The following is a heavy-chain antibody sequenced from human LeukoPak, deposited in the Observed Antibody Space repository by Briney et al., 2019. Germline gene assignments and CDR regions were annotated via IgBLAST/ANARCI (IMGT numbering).Heavy chain of an antibody. Sequence: GASVKVSCKASGYTFTSYGISWVRQAPGQGLEWMGWISAYNGNTNYAQKLQGRVTMTTDTSTSTAYMELRSLRSDDTAVYYCARDPEGEYSRISWYFDLWGRGTLVTVSS. CDR1: GYTFTSYG. V-gene: IGHV1-18*01. J-gene: IGHJ2*01. D-gene: IGHD6-6*01. CDR2: ISAYNGNT. CDR3: ARDPEGEYSRISWYFDL.